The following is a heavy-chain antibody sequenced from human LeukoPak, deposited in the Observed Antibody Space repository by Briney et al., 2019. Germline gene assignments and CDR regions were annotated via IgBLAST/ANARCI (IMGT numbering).Heavy chain of an antibody. V-gene: IGHV3-9*01. J-gene: IGHJ4*02. CDR3: AKNGVRYSSPGLFVDY. CDR2: TSWNSGSI. D-gene: IGHD3-9*01. CDR1: GFTFDDYA. Sequence: GRSLRLSCAASGFTFDDYAMHWVRQAPGKGLEWVSGTSWNSGSIGYADSVKGRFTISRDNAKNSLYLQMNSLRAEDTALYYCAKNGVRYSSPGLFVDYWGQGTLVTVSS.